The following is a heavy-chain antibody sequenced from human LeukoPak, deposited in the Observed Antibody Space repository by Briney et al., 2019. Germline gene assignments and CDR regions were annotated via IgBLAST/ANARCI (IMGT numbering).Heavy chain of an antibody. D-gene: IGHD3-10*01. Sequence: GESLKISWKGSGYSFTSYWIGWVRQMPGKGLXXXXXVYPGDSDTRSSPSFQGQVTISADKSISTAYLQWSSLKASDTAMYFCARRAFASGDYFDYWGQGTLVTVSS. J-gene: IGHJ4*02. CDR2: VYPGDSDT. V-gene: IGHV5-51*01. CDR1: GYSFTSYW. CDR3: ARRAFASGDYFDY.